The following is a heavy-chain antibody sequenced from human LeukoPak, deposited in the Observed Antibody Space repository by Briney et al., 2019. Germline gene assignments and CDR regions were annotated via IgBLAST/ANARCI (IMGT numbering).Heavy chain of an antibody. CDR2: INTNTGNP. J-gene: IGHJ6*03. V-gene: IGHV7-4-1*02. CDR3: TREAPYFYYFMDV. Sequence: ASVKVSWKASGYTFTTYAMNWVRQAPGQGLEWMGWINTNTGNPTYAQGFTGRFVFSLDTSVSTAYLQISSLKAEDTAVYYCTREAPYFYYFMDVWGKGTTVTVSS. CDR1: GYTFTTYA.